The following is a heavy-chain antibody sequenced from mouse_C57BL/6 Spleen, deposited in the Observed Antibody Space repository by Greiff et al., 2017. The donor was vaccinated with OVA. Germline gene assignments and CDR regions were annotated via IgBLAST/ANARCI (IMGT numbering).Heavy chain of an antibody. D-gene: IGHD1-1*01. J-gene: IGHJ4*01. CDR2: IYPGSGNT. Sequence: VQLQQSGAELVRPGASVKLSCKASGYTFTDYYINWVKQRPGQGLEWIARIYPGSGNTYYNEKLKGKATLTAEKSSSTAYMQLSSLTSEDSAVYFCARATTVVVRDYYAMDYWGQGTSVTVSS. V-gene: IGHV1-76*01. CDR3: ARATTVVVRDYYAMDY. CDR1: GYTFTDYY.